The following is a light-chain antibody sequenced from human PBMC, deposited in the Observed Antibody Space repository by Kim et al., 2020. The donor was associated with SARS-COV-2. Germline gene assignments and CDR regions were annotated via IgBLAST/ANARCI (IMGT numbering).Light chain of an antibody. CDR1: SLRNSY. V-gene: IGLV3-19*01. Sequence: SSELTQDPAVSVALGQTVRITCQGDSLRNSYPSWYHQKPGQAPILVFYGENDRPSGISDRFSGSISGDTAYLTIAGAQAEDDGDYFCNSRDSSDTHYVFGSGTKVTVL. J-gene: IGLJ1*01. CDR2: GEN. CDR3: NSRDSSDTHYV.